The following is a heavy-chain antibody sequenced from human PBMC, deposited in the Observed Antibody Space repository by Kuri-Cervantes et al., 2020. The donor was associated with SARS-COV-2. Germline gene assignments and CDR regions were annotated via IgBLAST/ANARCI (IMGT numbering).Heavy chain of an antibody. V-gene: IGHV4-59*12. J-gene: IGHJ4*02. CDR3: ARGRITIFGVVGFDY. CDR1: GGSISSYY. D-gene: IGHD3-3*01. Sequence: SETLSLTCTVSGGSISSYYWSWIRQPPGKGLEWIGYIYYSGSTNYNPSLKSRVTISVDTSKNQFSLKLSSVTAADTAVYYCARGRITIFGVVGFDYWGQGTLVTVSS. CDR2: IYYSGST.